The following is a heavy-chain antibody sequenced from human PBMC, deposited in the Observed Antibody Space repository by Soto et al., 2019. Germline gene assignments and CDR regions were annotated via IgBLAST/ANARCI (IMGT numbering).Heavy chain of an antibody. V-gene: IGHV1-46*03. D-gene: IGHD6-19*01. CDR2: INPSGGST. CDR1: GYPFTNYY. Sequence: ASVKVSCKASGYPFTNYYMHWVRQTPGQGLEWMGIINPSGGSTSYAQEFQGRVTMTGDTSTNTVYMELSSLRSEDTAVYYCARGTGSGWPYSYYYYMDVWGKGTTVTVSS. CDR3: ARGTGSGWPYSYYYYMDV. J-gene: IGHJ6*03.